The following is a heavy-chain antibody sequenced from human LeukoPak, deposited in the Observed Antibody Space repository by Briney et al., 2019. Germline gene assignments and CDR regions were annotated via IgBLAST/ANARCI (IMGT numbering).Heavy chain of an antibody. V-gene: IGHV3-11*04. Sequence: GGSLRLSCVASGFTFSDFSMSWIRQAPGKGLEWVSYLSGSAIYYADSVRGRFTISRDIAKNSLYLQMNSLRAEDTAVYYCARDREPFWINYYMDVWGKGTTVTVSS. CDR2: LSGSAI. J-gene: IGHJ6*03. CDR3: ARDREPFWINYYMDV. CDR1: GFTFSDFS. D-gene: IGHD3-3*01.